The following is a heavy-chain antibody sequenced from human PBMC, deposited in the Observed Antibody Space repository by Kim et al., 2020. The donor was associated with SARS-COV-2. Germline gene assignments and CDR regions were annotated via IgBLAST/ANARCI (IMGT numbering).Heavy chain of an antibody. D-gene: IGHD3-16*01. CDR2: IWYDGSKK. CDR3: ARDRGNTCFDA. V-gene: IGHV3-33*01. J-gene: IGHJ5*02. Sequence: GGSLRLSCAASGFSFSNSGMHWVRQAPGKGLEWVAFIWYDGSKKYYADSVKGRFTISRDKSKNTLYLQMNSLRVEDAAVYHCARDRGNTCFDAWGQGTLV. CDR1: GFSFSNSG.